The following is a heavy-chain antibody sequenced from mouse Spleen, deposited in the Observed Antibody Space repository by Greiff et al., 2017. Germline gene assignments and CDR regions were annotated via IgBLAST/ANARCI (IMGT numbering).Heavy chain of an antibody. Sequence: EVKVVESGGGLVKLGGSLKLSCAASGFTFSSYAMSWVRQTPEKRLEWVATISSGGGNTYYPDSVKGRFTISRDNAKNTLYLQMSSLKSEDTAMYYCARQGGSVRGFAYWGQGTLVTVSA. V-gene: IGHV5-9*04. D-gene: IGHD2-14*01. CDR1: GFTFSSYA. CDR2: ISSGGGNT. CDR3: ARQGGSVRGFAY. J-gene: IGHJ3*01.